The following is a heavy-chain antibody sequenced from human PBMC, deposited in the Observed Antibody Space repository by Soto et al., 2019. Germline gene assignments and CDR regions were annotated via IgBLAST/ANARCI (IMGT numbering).Heavy chain of an antibody. CDR2: ISYDGSNK. J-gene: IGHJ4*02. D-gene: IGHD3-9*01. CDR1: GFTFSSYC. Sequence: SGGSLRLSCAASGFTFSSYCMHWVRQAPGKGLEWVAVISYDGSNKYYADSVKGRFTISRDNSKNTLYLQMNSLRAEDTAVYYCASKVDWLQGTDYWGQGTLVTVCS. V-gene: IGHV3-30*03. CDR3: ASKVDWLQGTDY.